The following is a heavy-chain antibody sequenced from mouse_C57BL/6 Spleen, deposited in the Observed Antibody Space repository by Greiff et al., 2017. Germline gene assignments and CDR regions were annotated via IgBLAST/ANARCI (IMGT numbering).Heavy chain of an antibody. CDR2: IWRGGST. J-gene: IGHJ1*03. V-gene: IGHV2-5*01. Sequence: VQLQESGPGLVQPSQSLSITCTVSGFSLTSYGVHWVRQSPGKGLEWLGVIWRGGSTDYNSAFMSRLSITKDNSKIQVFIKMNSLQADDTAIYDCAKTETSWYFDVWGTGTTVTVSS. CDR1: GFSLTSYG. CDR3: AKTETSWYFDV.